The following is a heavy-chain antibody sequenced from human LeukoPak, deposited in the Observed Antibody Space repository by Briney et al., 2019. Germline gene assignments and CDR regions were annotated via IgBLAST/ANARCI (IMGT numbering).Heavy chain of an antibody. J-gene: IGHJ6*02. D-gene: IGHD3-10*01. CDR2: IYSGGMT. Sequence: GGSLRLSCAASGFTFSSYSMNWVRQAPGKGLEWVSVIYSGGMTYYADSVKGRFTISRDNSNNTLYLQMNTLRAEDTAVYYCARSDDSGSYPHLPGYYSGMDVWGQGTSVTVSS. CDR3: ARSDDSGSYPHLPGYYSGMDV. V-gene: IGHV3-53*01. CDR1: GFTFSSYS.